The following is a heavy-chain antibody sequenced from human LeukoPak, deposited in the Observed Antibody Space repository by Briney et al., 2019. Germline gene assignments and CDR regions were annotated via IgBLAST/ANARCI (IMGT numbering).Heavy chain of an antibody. CDR2: ISAYNGNT. CDR3: ARDHIVLMLYDLDY. J-gene: IGHJ4*02. CDR1: GYTFTSYG. D-gene: IGHD2-8*01. Sequence: GASVKVSCKASGYTFTSYGTRWVRQAPGQGLEWMGWISAYNGNTNYAQKLQGRVTMTTDTSTSTAYMELRSLRSDDTAVYYCARDHIVLMLYDLDYWGQGTLVTVSS. V-gene: IGHV1-18*01.